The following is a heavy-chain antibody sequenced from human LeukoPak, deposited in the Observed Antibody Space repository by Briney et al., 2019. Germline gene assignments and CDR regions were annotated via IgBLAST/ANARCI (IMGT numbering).Heavy chain of an antibody. CDR2: IYAGNGNT. Sequence: ASVRVSCKASGDTFTSYAMHWVRQAPGQRLEWMGCIYAGNGNTKYSQKFKGRVTITRDTSESTPYMQMSTLRSEVWAAYYCARVQALGYSWYDFFDYWGQGTPVTVSS. V-gene: IGHV1-3*01. CDR1: GDTFTSYA. CDR3: ARVQALGYSWYDFFDY. D-gene: IGHD5-12*01. J-gene: IGHJ4*02.